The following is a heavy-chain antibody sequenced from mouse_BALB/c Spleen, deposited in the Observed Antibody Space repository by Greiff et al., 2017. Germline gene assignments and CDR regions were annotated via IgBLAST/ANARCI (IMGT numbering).Heavy chain of an antibody. Sequence: EVKLMESGPSLVKPSQTLSLTCSVTGDSITSGYWNWIRKFPGNKLEYMGYISYSGSTYYNPSLKSRISITRDTSKNQYYLQLNSVTTEDTATYYCASQTARATGVAMDYWGQGTSVTVSS. D-gene: IGHD3-2*01. CDR3: ASQTARATGVAMDY. V-gene: IGHV3-8*02. CDR1: GDSITSGY. J-gene: IGHJ4*01. CDR2: ISYSGST.